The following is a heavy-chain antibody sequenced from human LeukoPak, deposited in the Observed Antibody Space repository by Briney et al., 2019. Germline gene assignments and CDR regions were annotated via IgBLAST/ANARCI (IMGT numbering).Heavy chain of an antibody. V-gene: IGHV4-39*07. CDR1: GGSISSSSYY. CDR3: AGLIRPGWFDP. D-gene: IGHD1-14*01. CDR2: IYYSGST. Sequence: SETLSLTCTVSGGSISSSSYYWGWIRQPPGKGLEWIGSIYYSGSTYYNPSLKSRVTISVDTSKNQFSLKLSSVTAADTAVYYCAGLIRPGWFDPWGQGTLVTVSS. J-gene: IGHJ5*02.